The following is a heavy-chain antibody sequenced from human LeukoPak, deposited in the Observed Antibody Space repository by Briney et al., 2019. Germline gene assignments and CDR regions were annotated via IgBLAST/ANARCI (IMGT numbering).Heavy chain of an antibody. CDR3: ARARATVTH. CDR1: GGSISSGSYY. J-gene: IGHJ4*02. D-gene: IGHD4-17*01. CDR2: IYTSGST. V-gene: IGHV4-61*02. Sequence: SETLSLTCTVSGGSISSGSYYWSWIRQPAGKGLEWIGRIYTSGSTNYNPSLKSRVTISVDTSKNQFSLKLSSVTAADTAVYYCARARATVTHWGQGTLVTVSS.